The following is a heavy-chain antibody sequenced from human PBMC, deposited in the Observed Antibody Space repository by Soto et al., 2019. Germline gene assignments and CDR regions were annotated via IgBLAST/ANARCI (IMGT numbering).Heavy chain of an antibody. D-gene: IGHD5-18*01. CDR3: ARAGNVDTAMAYFDY. V-gene: IGHV1-69*13. Sequence: SVKVSCKASGGTFSSYAISWVRQAPGQGLEWMGGIIPIFGTANYAQKFQGRVTITADESTSTAYMELSSLRSEDTAVYYCARAGNVDTAMAYFDYWGQGTLVTVSS. CDR2: IIPIFGTA. J-gene: IGHJ4*02. CDR1: GGTFSSYA.